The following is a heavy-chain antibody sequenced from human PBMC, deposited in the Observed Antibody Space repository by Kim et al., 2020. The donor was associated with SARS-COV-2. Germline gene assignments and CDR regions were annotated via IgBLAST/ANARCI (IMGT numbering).Heavy chain of an antibody. CDR2: IYPGDSDT. Sequence: GESLKISCQGSGYSFSSYWIGWVRQMPGKGLEWMGIIYPGDSDTRYSPSFRGQVTISADKSISTAYLQWSSLTASDTAMYYCARHVSYGSDYHGMDVWGQGTTVTVSS. CDR1: GYSFSSYW. J-gene: IGHJ6*02. D-gene: IGHD3-10*01. V-gene: IGHV5-51*01. CDR3: ARHVSYGSDYHGMDV.